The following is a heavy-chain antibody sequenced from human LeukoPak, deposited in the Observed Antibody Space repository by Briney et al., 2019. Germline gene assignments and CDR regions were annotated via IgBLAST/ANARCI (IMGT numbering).Heavy chain of an antibody. Sequence: GASVKVSCKASGYDFTTNYIHWVRQAPGQGLEWMGTINPSVGSTTYGQRFRGRVTMTRDTSTATVYMDLGSLTSEDTAIYYCAKGYCTGASCYVLDSWGQGTLVTVSS. D-gene: IGHD2-15*01. J-gene: IGHJ4*02. V-gene: IGHV1-46*01. CDR3: AKGYCTGASCYVLDS. CDR1: GYDFTTNY. CDR2: INPSVGST.